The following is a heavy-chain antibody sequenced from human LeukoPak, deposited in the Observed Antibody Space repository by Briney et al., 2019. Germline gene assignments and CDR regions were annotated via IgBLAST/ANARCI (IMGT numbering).Heavy chain of an antibody. CDR1: GGTFSSYA. CDR2: IIPILGIA. J-gene: IGHJ4*02. CDR3: ARAALWFGDGTDY. Sequence: SVKVSCKASGGTFSSYAISWVRQAPGQGLEWMGRIIPILGIANYAQKFQGRVTITADKSTSTAYMELSSLRSEDTAVYYCARAALWFGDGTDYWGQGTLVTVSS. D-gene: IGHD3-10*01. V-gene: IGHV1-69*04.